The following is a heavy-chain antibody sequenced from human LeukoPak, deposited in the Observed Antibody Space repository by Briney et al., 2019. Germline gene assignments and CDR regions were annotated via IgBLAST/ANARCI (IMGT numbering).Heavy chain of an antibody. D-gene: IGHD6-19*01. CDR3: AKRVAHSSGAYWDY. V-gene: IGHV3-23*01. CDR1: GFTFSSYG. J-gene: IGHJ4*02. Sequence: GGSLRLSCEASGFTFSSYGMSWVRQAPGKGLEWVSAISGGGGGTYYADSVKGRFTISRDNSKNALYLQMNSLRAEDAAVYFCAKRVAHSSGAYWDYWGQGILVTVSS. CDR2: ISGGGGGT.